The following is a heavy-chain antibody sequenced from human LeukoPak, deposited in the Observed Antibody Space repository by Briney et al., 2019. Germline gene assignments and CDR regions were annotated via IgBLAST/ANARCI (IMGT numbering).Heavy chain of an antibody. Sequence: GGSLRLSCAASGFPFSTYGMHWVRQAPGKGLEWVAVISYDGSNKYYADSVKGRFTISRDNSKNTVYLQMNSLRAEDTAVYYCAKERGTTGTTFTCSAPQDVYGGQGTLVTVSS. CDR3: AKERGTTGTTFTCSAPQDVY. CDR1: GFPFSTYG. V-gene: IGHV3-30*18. J-gene: IGHJ4*02. D-gene: IGHD1-7*01. CDR2: ISYDGSNK.